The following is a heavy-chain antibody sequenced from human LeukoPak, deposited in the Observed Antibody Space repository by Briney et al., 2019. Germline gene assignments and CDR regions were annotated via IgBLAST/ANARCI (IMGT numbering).Heavy chain of an antibody. CDR2: IYTSGST. Sequence: SETLSLTCTVSGGFISSGSYYWSWIRQPPGKGLEWIGRIYTSGSTNYNPSLKSRVTISVDTSKTQFSLKLSSVAAADTAVYYCARDLGYGNWFDPWGQGTLVTVSS. CDR3: ARDLGYGNWFDP. D-gene: IGHD5-12*01. CDR1: GGFISSGSYY. V-gene: IGHV4-61*02. J-gene: IGHJ5*02.